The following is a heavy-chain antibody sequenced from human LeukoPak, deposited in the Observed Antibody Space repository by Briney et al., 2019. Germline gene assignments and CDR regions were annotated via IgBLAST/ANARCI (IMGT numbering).Heavy chain of an antibody. D-gene: IGHD3-3*01. J-gene: IGHJ6*03. Sequence: SGGSLRLSCAASGFTFSSYWMHWVRQAPGKGLVWVSRINSDGSSTSYADSVKGRFTISRDNAKNTLYLQMNSLRAEDTAVYYCARDGSEWSPYYYYYYMDVWGKGTTVTISS. CDR2: INSDGSST. CDR3: ARDGSEWSPYYYYYYMDV. CDR1: GFTFSSYW. V-gene: IGHV3-74*01.